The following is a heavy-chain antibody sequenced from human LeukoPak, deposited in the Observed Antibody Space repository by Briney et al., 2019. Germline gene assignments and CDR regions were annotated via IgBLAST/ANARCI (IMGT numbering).Heavy chain of an antibody. CDR3: AKEGSGSSLEY. V-gene: IGHV7-4-1*02. J-gene: IGHJ4*02. D-gene: IGHD6-6*01. CDR1: GYTFTNSG. Sequence: ASVKVSCKASGYTFTNSGLNWVRQAPGQGLEWMGWINPNTGNPTYAQGFAGRFVFSLDTSVSTTYLQISSLKAEDTAMYYCAKEGSGSSLEYWGQGTLVTVSS. CDR2: INPNTGNP.